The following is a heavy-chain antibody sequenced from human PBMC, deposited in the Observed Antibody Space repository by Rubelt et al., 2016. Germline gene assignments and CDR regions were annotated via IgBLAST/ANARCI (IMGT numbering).Heavy chain of an antibody. CDR3: ARVRVREYYYYFYTMDV. CDR1: GGSFSGYY. CDR2: INHSGST. D-gene: IGHD3-10*01. V-gene: IGHV4-34*01. Sequence: QVQLQQWGAGLLKPSETLSLTCAVYGGSFSGYYWSWIRQPPGKGLEWIGEINHSGSTTYNPSLKVRVPISGDTSKNQFSLKLSSVTAADTAVYYCARVRVREYYYYFYTMDVWGQGTTVTVSS. J-gene: IGHJ6*02.